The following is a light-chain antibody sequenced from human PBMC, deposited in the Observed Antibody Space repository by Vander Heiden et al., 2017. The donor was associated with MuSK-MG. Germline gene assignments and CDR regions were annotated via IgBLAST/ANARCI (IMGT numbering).Light chain of an antibody. CDR2: DVS. V-gene: IGLV2-11*01. CDR1: SSDVGGYNY. CDR3: CSYAGSYPV. J-gene: IGLJ2*01. Sequence: QSALTQPRSVSGSPGQSVTISCTGTSSDVGGYNYVSWYQQHPGKAPKLMIYDVSKRPSGVPDRFSGSKSGNTASLTISGLQDEDEADYYCCSYAGSYPVFGGGTKLTVL.